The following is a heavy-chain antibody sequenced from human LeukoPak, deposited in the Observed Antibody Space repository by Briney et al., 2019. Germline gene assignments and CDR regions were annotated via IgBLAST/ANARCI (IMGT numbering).Heavy chain of an antibody. CDR2: INPNSGGT. CDR3: ARETTVVTPYFQH. D-gene: IGHD4-23*01. CDR1: GYTFTDYY. J-gene: IGHJ1*01. Sequence: ASVKVSCKASGYTFTDYYMHWVRQAPGQGLEWMGWINPNSGGTNYAQKFQGRVTMTRDTSISTAYMELSRLRSDDTAVYYCARETTVVTPYFQHWGQGTLVTVSS. V-gene: IGHV1-2*02.